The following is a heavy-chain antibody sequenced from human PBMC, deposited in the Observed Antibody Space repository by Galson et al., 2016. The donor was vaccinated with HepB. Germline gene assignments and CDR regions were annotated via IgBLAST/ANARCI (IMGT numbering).Heavy chain of an antibody. CDR2: ISGSRGST. V-gene: IGHV3-23*01. CDR1: GFTFSSYA. CDR3: AKGLKGRDYYGTDV. Sequence: SLRLSCAASGFTFSSYAMSWVRQAPGKGLQWVSAISGSRGSTYYAASVKGRVTISRDNSKNTLYLQMNSLRAEDTAVYYCAKGLKGRDYYGTDVWGQGTTVTVSS. J-gene: IGHJ6*02.